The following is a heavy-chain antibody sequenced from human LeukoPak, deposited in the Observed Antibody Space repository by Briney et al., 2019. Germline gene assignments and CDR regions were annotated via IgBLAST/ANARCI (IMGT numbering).Heavy chain of an antibody. CDR3: SRRFRD. CDR1: GLSVRDFE. J-gene: IGHJ4*02. V-gene: IGHV3-48*03. D-gene: IGHD5-24*01. CDR2: IRADGTTQ. Sequence: PGGSLRLSSVASGLSVRDFEMKWVRPAPGKGLEWVAHIRADGTTQWYADSVRGRFNIARDNARNSLFLQMNSLRAEDTATYYCSRRFRDWGQGILVTVSS.